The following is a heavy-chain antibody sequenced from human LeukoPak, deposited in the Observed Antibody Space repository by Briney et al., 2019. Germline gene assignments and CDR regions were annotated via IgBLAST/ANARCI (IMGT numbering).Heavy chain of an antibody. J-gene: IGHJ4*02. V-gene: IGHV3-48*01. CDR1: GFTFSTYS. D-gene: IGHD6-13*01. CDR3: AREVAAAAPGYADY. CDR2: ISSSSSTI. Sequence: GGSLRLSCAASGFTFSTYSMHWVRQAPGKGLEWVSYISSSSSTIYYADSVKGRFTISRDNAKNSLYLQMNSLRAEDTAVYYCAREVAAAAPGYADYWGQGTLVTVSS.